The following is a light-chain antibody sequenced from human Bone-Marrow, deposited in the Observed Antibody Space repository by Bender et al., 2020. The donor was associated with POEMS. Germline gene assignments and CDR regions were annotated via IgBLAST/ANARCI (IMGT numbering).Light chain of an antibody. Sequence: YVLSQPPSVSVAPGQTARIACGGNNIGDKGVHWYQQKPGQAPVLVVYDDSERPSGIPERFSGSNSGSTATLTISRVEAEDEADFYCQVWDSSSDHWVFGGGTKLTVL. J-gene: IGLJ3*02. CDR1: NIGDKG. CDR3: QVWDSSSDHWV. V-gene: IGLV3-21*02. CDR2: DDS.